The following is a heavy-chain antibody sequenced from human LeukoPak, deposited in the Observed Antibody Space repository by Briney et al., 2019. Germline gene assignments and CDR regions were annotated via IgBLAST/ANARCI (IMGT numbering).Heavy chain of an antibody. CDR3: ARERDYGSRFDP. D-gene: IGHD3-10*01. V-gene: IGHV1-3*01. CDR2: INAGNGNT. J-gene: IGHJ5*02. Sequence: ASVKVSCKASGYTFTSYAMHWVRQAPGQGLEWMGWINAGNGNTKYSQKFQGRVTITRDTSASTAYMELSSLRSEDTAVYYCARERDYGSRFDPWGQGTLVTVSS. CDR1: GYTFTSYA.